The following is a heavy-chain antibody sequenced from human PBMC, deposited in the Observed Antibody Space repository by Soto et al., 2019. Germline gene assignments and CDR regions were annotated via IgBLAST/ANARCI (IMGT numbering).Heavy chain of an antibody. V-gene: IGHV3-7*01. CDR2: IKQDGSEK. Sequence: GGSLRLSCAASGFTFSSYWMSWVRQAPGKGLEWVANIKQDGSEKYYVDSVKGRFTISRDNAKNTLYLQMNSLRAEDTAVYYCAKDRVATMVRGVNYYYYYYGMDVWGQGTTVTVSS. CDR1: GFTFSSYW. J-gene: IGHJ6*02. CDR3: AKDRVATMVRGVNYYYYYYGMDV. D-gene: IGHD3-10*01.